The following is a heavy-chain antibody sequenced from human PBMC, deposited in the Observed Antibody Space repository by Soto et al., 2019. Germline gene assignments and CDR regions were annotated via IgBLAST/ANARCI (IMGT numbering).Heavy chain of an antibody. CDR3: ARDYSSGWFDAFDI. CDR1: GFTVSSNY. CDR2: IYSGGST. V-gene: IGHV3-66*01. J-gene: IGHJ3*02. D-gene: IGHD6-19*01. Sequence: EVQLVESGGGLVQPGGSLRLSCAASGFTVSSNYMSWVRQAPGKGLEWVSVIYSGGSTYYADSVKGRFTISRDNSKNTLYLQMNSLRAEDTAVYYCARDYSSGWFDAFDIWGQGTMVRLF.